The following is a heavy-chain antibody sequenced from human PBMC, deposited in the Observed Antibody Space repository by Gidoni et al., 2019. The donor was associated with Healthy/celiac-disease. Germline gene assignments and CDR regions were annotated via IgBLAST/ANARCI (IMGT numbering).Heavy chain of an antibody. Sequence: VQLQASGSRLVKPSETLSLNCTAPVGPISRYYWSWIRQPPGKGLEWIGYIYASGSTNKNPSLKSRVTISLDTSKNQFSRKLSSVTAADTAEYYCARALGYCSGGSCSRGGEMDYWGQGTLVTVSS. CDR1: VGPISRYY. CDR3: ARALGYCSGGSCSRGGEMDY. D-gene: IGHD2-15*01. V-gene: IGHV4-59*01. CDR2: IYASGST. J-gene: IGHJ4*02.